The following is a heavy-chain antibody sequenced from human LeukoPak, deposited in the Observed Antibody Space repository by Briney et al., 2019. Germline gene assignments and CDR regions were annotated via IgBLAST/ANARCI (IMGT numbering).Heavy chain of an antibody. D-gene: IGHD4-17*01. CDR1: GDSISSGSYY. CDR2: IYTSGST. CDR3: ARDMYGDYRRGIVY. J-gene: IGHJ4*02. V-gene: IGHV4-61*02. Sequence: SETLSLTCTVSGDSISSGSYYWSWIRQPAGKGLEWIGRIYTSGSTNYNPSLKSRVTMSLDTSKNQFSLKLSSVTAADTAVYYCARDMYGDYRRGIVYWGQGTLVTVSS.